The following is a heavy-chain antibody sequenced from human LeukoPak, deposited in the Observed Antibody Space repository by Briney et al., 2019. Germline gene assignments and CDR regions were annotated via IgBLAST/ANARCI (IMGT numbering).Heavy chain of an antibody. V-gene: IGHV4-31*03. CDR3: ARGHGTMVRGVIVFAWYFDL. J-gene: IGHJ2*01. CDR1: GGSISSGGYY. Sequence: SETLSLTCTVSGGSISSGGYYWSWIRQHPGKGLEWIGYIYYSGSTYYNPSLKSRVTISVDTSKNQFSLKLSSVTAADTAVYYCARGHGTMVRGVIVFAWYFDLWGRGTLVTVSS. D-gene: IGHD3-10*01. CDR2: IYYSGST.